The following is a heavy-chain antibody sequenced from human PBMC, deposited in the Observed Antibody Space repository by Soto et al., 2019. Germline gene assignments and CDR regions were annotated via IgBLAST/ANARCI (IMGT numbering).Heavy chain of an antibody. Sequence: TSETLSLTCAVSSGSISSSNWWSWVRQPPGKGLEWIGEIYHSGSTNYNPSLKSRVTISVDKSKNQFSLKLSSVTAADTAVYYCARVSLWGSYRYWDYWGQGTLVTVSS. D-gene: IGHD3-16*02. CDR1: SGSISSSNW. V-gene: IGHV4-4*02. J-gene: IGHJ4*02. CDR3: ARVSLWGSYRYWDY. CDR2: IYHSGST.